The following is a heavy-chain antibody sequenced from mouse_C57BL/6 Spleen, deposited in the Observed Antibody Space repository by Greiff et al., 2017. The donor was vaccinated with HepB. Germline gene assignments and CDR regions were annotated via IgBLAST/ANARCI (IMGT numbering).Heavy chain of an antibody. CDR2: INPSSGYT. V-gene: IGHV1-7*01. J-gene: IGHJ2*01. CDR3: ARGREYSKGDFDY. CDR1: GYTFTSYW. D-gene: IGHD2-5*01. Sequence: QVQLKESGAELAKPGASVKLSCKASGYTFTSYWMHWVKQRPGQGLEWIGYINPSSGYTKYNQKFKDKATLTADKSSSTAYMQLSSLTYEDSAVYYCARGREYSKGDFDYWGQGTTLTVSS.